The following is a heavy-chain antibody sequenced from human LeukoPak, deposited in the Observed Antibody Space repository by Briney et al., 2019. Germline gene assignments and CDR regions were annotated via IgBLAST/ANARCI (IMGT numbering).Heavy chain of an antibody. Sequence: PSETLSLTCTVSGGSISSYYWSWIRQPPGKGLEWIGYIYYSGSTNYNPSLKSRVTISVDTSKNQFSPKLSSVTAADTAVYYCARGTSAWIYFDYWGQGTLVTVSS. CDR2: IYYSGST. V-gene: IGHV4-59*01. CDR1: GGSISSYY. J-gene: IGHJ4*02. D-gene: IGHD1-1*01. CDR3: ARGTSAWIYFDY.